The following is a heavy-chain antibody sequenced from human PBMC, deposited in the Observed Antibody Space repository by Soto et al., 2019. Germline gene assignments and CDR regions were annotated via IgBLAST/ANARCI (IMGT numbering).Heavy chain of an antibody. Sequence: ASVKVSCKASGYTFTSYYMHWVRQAHGQGLEWMGIINPSGGSTSYAQKFQGRVTMTRDTSTSTVYMELSSLRSEDTAVYYCARDPGQYSGSYSGMDVWGQGTTVTVSS. CDR3: ARDPGQYSGSYSGMDV. CDR2: INPSGGST. D-gene: IGHD1-26*01. J-gene: IGHJ6*02. CDR1: GYTFTSYY. V-gene: IGHV1-46*01.